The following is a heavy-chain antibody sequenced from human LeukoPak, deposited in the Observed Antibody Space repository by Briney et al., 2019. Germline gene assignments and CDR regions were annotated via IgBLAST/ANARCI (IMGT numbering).Heavy chain of an antibody. CDR1: GFTFSDYY. J-gene: IGHJ4*02. D-gene: IGHD5-12*01. V-gene: IGHV3-11*01. Sequence: AGGSLRLSCAASGFTFSDYYMRWIRQAPGKGLGWVSYISSSGSTIYYADSVKGRFTISRDNAKNSLYLQMNSLRAEDTAVYYCARVGVATRYVGYWGQGTLVTVSS. CDR2: ISSSGSTI. CDR3: ARVGVATRYVGY.